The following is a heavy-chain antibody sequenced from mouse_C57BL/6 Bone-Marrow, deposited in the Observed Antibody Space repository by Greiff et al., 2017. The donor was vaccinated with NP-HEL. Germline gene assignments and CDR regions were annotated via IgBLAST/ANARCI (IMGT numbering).Heavy chain of an antibody. V-gene: IGHV1-15*01. D-gene: IGHD1-1*02. CDR3: TRTDGGNYYFDY. CDR1: GYTFTDYE. CDR2: IDPETGGT. J-gene: IGHJ2*01. Sequence: VKLMESGAELVRPGASVTLSCKASGYTFTDYEMHWVKQTPVHGLEWIGAIDPETGGTAYNQKFKGKAILTADKSSSTAYMELRSLTSEDSAVYYCTRTDGGNYYFDYWGQGTTLTVSS.